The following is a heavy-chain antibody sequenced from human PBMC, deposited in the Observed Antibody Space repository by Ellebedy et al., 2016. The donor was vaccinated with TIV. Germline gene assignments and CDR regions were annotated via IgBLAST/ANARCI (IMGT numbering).Heavy chain of an antibody. CDR3: ARQFDQPAR. V-gene: IGHV3-74*01. CDR2: INSDGRTI. D-gene: IGHD3-9*01. CDR1: GFSFNSYA. J-gene: IGHJ4*02. Sequence: GESLKISCAASGFSFNSYAMSWVRQAPGKGLEWVSRINSDGRTINYADSVRGRFTISRDNAKNTLYLEMNSLRVDDTAVYYCARQFDQPARWGQGTLVTVSS.